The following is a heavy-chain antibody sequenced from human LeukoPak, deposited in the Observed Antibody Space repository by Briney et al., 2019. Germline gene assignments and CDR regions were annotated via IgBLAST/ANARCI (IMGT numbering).Heavy chain of an antibody. J-gene: IGHJ4*02. CDR3: AKSLSSGLIYFDY. D-gene: IGHD6-19*01. CDR2: FSWNSGSI. CDR1: GFTFDDYA. V-gene: IGHV3-9*01. Sequence: GGSLRLSCAASGFTFDDYAMHWVRQAPGKGLEWVSGFSWNSGSIGYADSVKGRFTISRDNAKNSLYLQMNSLRAEDTALYYCAKSLSSGLIYFDYWGQGTLVTVSS.